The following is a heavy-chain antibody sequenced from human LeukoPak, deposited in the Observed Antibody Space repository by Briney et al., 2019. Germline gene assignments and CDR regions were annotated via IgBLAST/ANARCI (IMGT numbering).Heavy chain of an antibody. CDR1: GGSISSSSYY. Sequence: PSETLSLTCTVSGGSISSSSYYWGWIRRPPGKGLEWIGSIYYSGSTYYNPSLKSRVTISVDTSKNQFSLKLSSVTAADTAVYYCARHEFVDSVIHRPNWFDPWGQGTLVTVSS. CDR2: IYYSGST. J-gene: IGHJ5*02. D-gene: IGHD2-21*01. CDR3: ARHEFVDSVIHRPNWFDP. V-gene: IGHV4-39*01.